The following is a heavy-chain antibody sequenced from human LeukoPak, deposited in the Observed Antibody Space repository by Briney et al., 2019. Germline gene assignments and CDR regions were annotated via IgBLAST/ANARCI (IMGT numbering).Heavy chain of an antibody. D-gene: IGHD6-13*01. Sequence: GGSLRLSCAASGFTFDNSWIHWVRHGPGRGLVWVSRISPDGITTNYADSVKGRFTISRDNAMNTLYLQMNSLRAEDTAVYYCAKRRTFSSTDIAAAAPFDYWGQGTLVTVSS. V-gene: IGHV3-74*01. CDR2: ISPDGITT. CDR1: GFTFDNSW. CDR3: AKRRTFSSTDIAAAAPFDY. J-gene: IGHJ4*02.